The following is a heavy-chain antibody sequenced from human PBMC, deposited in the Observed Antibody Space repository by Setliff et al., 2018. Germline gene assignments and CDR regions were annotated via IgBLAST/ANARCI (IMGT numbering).Heavy chain of an antibody. CDR2: IYTSGST. D-gene: IGHD2-2*01. V-gene: IGHV4-4*07. Sequence: SETLSLTCTVSGGSISSYYWSWIRQPAGKGLEWIGRIYTSGSTNYNPSLKSRVTISVDKSKNQFSLILRSVTAADTAVYYCARGRMRGSCSGPSCTYDPFDIWGQGTPVTVSS. J-gene: IGHJ3*02. CDR1: GGSISSYY. CDR3: ARGRMRGSCSGPSCTYDPFDI.